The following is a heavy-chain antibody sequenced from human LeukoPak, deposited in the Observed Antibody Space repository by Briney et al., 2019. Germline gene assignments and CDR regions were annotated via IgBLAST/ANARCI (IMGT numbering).Heavy chain of an antibody. V-gene: IGHV3-30-3*02. D-gene: IGHD6-13*01. J-gene: IGHJ4*02. CDR1: GFTFSSYA. CDR3: AKTVEYSSSWYGY. CDR2: ISFDGSDE. Sequence: GGSLRLSCAASGFTFSSYAMHWVRQAPGKELEWVAVISFDGSDEYYPDSVKGRFTISRDNSKNTLYLQMNSLRAEDTAVYYCAKTVEYSSSWYGYWGQGTLVTVSS.